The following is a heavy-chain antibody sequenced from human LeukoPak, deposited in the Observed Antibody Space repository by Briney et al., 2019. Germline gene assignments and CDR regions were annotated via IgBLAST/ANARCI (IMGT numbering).Heavy chain of an antibody. J-gene: IGHJ6*03. Sequence: PSETLSLTCAVYGGSFSGYYWSWIRQPPGKGLEWIGEINHSGSTNYNPSLKSRVTISVDTSKNQFSLKLSSVTAADTAVYYCARGLRFLEWLSRGYMDVWGKGTTVTVSS. V-gene: IGHV4-34*01. CDR1: GGSFSGYY. CDR2: INHSGST. D-gene: IGHD3-3*01. CDR3: ARGLRFLEWLSRGYMDV.